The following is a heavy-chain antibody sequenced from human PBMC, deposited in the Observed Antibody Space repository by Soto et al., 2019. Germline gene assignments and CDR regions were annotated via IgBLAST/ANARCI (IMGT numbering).Heavy chain of an antibody. Sequence: SETLSLTCAVSGGSISSGGYSWSWIRQPTGKGLEWIGYIYYSGSTNYNPSLKSRVTISVDTSKNQFSLKLSSVTAAVTAVYYCASLLDPHHGGYFDYWGQGTLVTVSS. CDR3: ASLLDPHHGGYFDY. CDR2: IYYSGST. CDR1: GGSISSGGYS. V-gene: IGHV4-61*08. J-gene: IGHJ4*02. D-gene: IGHD3-3*01.